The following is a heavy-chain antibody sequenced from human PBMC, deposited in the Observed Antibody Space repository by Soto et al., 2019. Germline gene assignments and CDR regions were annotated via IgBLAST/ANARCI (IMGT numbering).Heavy chain of an antibody. D-gene: IGHD1-26*01. J-gene: IGHJ1*01. CDR1: GFTFDDYT. Sequence: GGSLRLSCAASGFTFDDYTMHWVRQAPGKGLEWVSLITWDGGDTFYANSVKGRFTISRDNSNNSLFLQMNNLGPDDTAFYYCVKPVFIIETYYGAEYFHHWGQGTLVAVFS. CDR2: ITWDGGDT. V-gene: IGHV3-43*01. CDR3: VKPVFIIETYYGAEYFHH.